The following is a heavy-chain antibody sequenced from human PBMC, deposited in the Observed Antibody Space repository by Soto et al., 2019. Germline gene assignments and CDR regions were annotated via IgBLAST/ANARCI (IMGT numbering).Heavy chain of an antibody. CDR3: ARDGIMXSPSHTYFDY. V-gene: IGHV1-69*06. CDR2: FIPIFGTS. D-gene: IGHD3-10*01. J-gene: IGHJ4*01. Sequence: QVQLVQSGAEVKKPGSSVKVSCKASGGTFSSHGINWVRQAPGQGLEWMGGFIPIFGTSNYAQKFQGRVTITADKSTSTAXXXXXXXXXXXXAXYYCARDGIMXSPSHTYFDYWGXXXX. CDR1: GGTFSSHG.